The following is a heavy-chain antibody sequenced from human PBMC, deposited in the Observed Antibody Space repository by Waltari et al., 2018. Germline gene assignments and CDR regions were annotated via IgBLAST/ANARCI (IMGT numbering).Heavy chain of an antibody. CDR2: IYSGGRT. CDR1: GGSIRGSY. V-gene: IGHV4-4*07. CDR3: GRGPVRESREAVDY. D-gene: IGHD3-10*01. Sequence: QVQLQESGPGLVKPSETLSLTCTVSGGSIRGSYWGWIRQPAGKGMEWIGVIYSGGRTDYNPPLTARPAMSGDTSKNQVSTKLRSVTAADTVVYYCGRGPVRESREAVDYWGQGTLVTVSS. J-gene: IGHJ4*02.